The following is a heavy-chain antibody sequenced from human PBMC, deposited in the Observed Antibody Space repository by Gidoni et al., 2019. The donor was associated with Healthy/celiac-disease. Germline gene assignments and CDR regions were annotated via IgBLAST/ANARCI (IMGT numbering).Heavy chain of an antibody. D-gene: IGHD3-22*01. J-gene: IGHJ4*02. V-gene: IGHV3-23*01. CDR2: ISGSGGRT. Sequence: QAPGKGLAWVSAISGSGGRTYYADAVKGRFTISRDNSKNTLYLQMNSLRAEDSAVYYCAKGYDSRAWWCFDYWGQGTLVTGSS. CDR3: AKGYDSRAWWCFDY.